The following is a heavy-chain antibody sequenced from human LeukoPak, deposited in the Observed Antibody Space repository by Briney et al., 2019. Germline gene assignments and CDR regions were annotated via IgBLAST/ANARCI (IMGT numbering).Heavy chain of an antibody. Sequence: GGSLRLSCAASGFTFSHYGMHWVRQAPGKGLEWVAFIRPDGSDKYYPDSVKGRCAISRDNSKNMLYLQMKSLGAEDTAVYRCVKDLTGSYNPIFDYWGQGTLVTVSS. J-gene: IGHJ4*02. V-gene: IGHV3-30*02. CDR2: IRPDGSDK. D-gene: IGHD3-10*01. CDR3: VKDLTGSYNPIFDY. CDR1: GFTFSHYG.